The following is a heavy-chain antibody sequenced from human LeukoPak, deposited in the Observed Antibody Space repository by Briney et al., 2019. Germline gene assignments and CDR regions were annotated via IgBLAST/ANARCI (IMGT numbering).Heavy chain of an antibody. Sequence: GESLKISCKGSGYSFTSYWIGWVRQMPGKGLEWMGITYPGDSYITFSPSFQGQVTISADKSISTAYLQWSSLKASDTAMYYCARQMATKYYFDYWGQGTLVTVSS. CDR1: GYSFTSYW. D-gene: IGHD5-24*01. CDR3: ARQMATKYYFDY. J-gene: IGHJ4*02. CDR2: TYPGDSYI. V-gene: IGHV5-51*01.